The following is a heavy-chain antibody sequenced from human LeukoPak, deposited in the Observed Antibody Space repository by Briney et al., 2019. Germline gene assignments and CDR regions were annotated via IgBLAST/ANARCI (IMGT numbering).Heavy chain of an antibody. V-gene: IGHV3-21*01. D-gene: IGHD3-10*02. Sequence: PGGSLRLSCAASGFTFSSYSMNWVRQAPGKGLEWVSSISSSSSYIYYADSVKGRFTISRDNAKNSLYLQMNSLRAEDTAVYYCTRDSQDSYVYYMVVWGKGTTVTVSS. CDR3: TRDSQDSYVYYMVV. J-gene: IGHJ6*03. CDR2: ISSSSSYI. CDR1: GFTFSSYS.